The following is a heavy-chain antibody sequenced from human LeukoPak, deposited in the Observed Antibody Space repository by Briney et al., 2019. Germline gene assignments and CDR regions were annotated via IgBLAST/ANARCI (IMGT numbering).Heavy chain of an antibody. CDR3: ARVGRVSIYPSYMDV. CDR1: GFTFSTFP. CDR2: ISHDGRDT. V-gene: IGHV3-30*04. D-gene: IGHD6-6*01. Sequence: GTSLRLSCEASGFTFSTFPMHWVRQTPDKRLEWVAVISHDGRDTYYADSVKGRFTISRDNSKNTPYLQMNSLSPEDTAVVYCARVGRVSIYPSYMDVWGKGTTVIVSS. J-gene: IGHJ6*03.